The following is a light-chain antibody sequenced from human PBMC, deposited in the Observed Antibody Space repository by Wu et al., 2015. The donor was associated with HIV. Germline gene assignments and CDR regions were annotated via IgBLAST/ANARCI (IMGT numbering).Light chain of an antibody. J-gene: IGKJ4*01. CDR1: QGISSF. Sequence: IQLTQSPSSLSASVGDRVTITCRASQGISSFLAWYQQKPGKAPNLLIYAASTLQSGVPSRFRGSGSGTDLTLTITSLRPEDFATYYCQQLNSYPLTFGGGTKVEIK. CDR2: AAS. V-gene: IGKV1-9*01. CDR3: QQLNSYPLT.